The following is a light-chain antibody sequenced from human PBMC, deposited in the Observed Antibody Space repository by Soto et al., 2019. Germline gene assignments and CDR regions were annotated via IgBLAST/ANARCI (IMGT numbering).Light chain of an antibody. J-gene: IGLJ3*02. CDR3: AAWDDVLNGWV. Sequence: QSVLTQSPSTSGTPGQTVTIYCSGSSSNVGDNSVTWYQHLPGTAPKLLMDTNNQRPSGVPDRFSGSKSGTSASLAISGLQSEDEADYYCAAWDDVLNGWVFGGGTKLTVL. CDR1: SSNVGDNS. CDR2: TNN. V-gene: IGLV1-44*01.